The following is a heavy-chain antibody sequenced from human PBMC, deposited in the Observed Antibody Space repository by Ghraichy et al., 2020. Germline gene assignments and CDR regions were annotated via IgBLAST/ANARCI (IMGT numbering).Heavy chain of an antibody. V-gene: IGHV3-23*01. Sequence: LSLTCAASGFTFSSHAMSWVRQPPGKGLEWVSTISSGGGHTYYADSVKGRFTISRDNSKNTLYLQMNSLRAEDTAVYYCAKAPDYYGSGSLYYFDSWGQGTLVTVSS. D-gene: IGHD3-10*01. J-gene: IGHJ4*02. CDR2: ISSGGGHT. CDR3: AKAPDYYGSGSLYYFDS. CDR1: GFTFSSHA.